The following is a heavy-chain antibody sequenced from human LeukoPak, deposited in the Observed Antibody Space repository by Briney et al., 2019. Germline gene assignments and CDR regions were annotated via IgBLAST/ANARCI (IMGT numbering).Heavy chain of an antibody. D-gene: IGHD3-22*01. V-gene: IGHV4-34*01. Sequence: ASETLSLTCAVYGGSFSGYYWSWTRQPPGKGLEWIGEINHSGSTNYNPSLKSRVTISVDTSNNEFSLRLTSVTAADTAVYYCARGGYYYDTCGPFDYWGQGTLVTVSS. CDR3: ARGGYYYDTCGPFDY. CDR2: INHSGST. J-gene: IGHJ4*02. CDR1: GGSFSGYY.